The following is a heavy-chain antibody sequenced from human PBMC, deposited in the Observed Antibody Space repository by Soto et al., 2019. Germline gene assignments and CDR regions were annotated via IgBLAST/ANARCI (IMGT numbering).Heavy chain of an antibody. CDR1: GGSISSGGYY. CDR2: IYYSGST. V-gene: IGHV4-31*03. CDR3: ARSSWDWFDP. D-gene: IGHD6-6*01. J-gene: IGHJ5*02. Sequence: SETLSLTCTVSGGSISSGGYYWSWIRQHPGKGLEWIGYIYYSGSTYYNPSLKSRVTISVDTSKNQFSLKLSSVTAADTAVYYCARSSWDWFDPWGQGTLVTVSS.